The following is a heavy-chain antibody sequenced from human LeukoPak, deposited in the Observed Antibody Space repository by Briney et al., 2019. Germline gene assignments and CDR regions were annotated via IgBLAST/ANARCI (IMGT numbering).Heavy chain of an antibody. CDR3: AETYCGGDCYSAADYYYYLDV. D-gene: IGHD2-21*01. V-gene: IGHV1-69*02. J-gene: IGHJ6*03. Sequence: SVKVSCKASGGTFSSYTISWVRQAPGQGLEWMGRIIPILGIANYAQKFQGRVTITADKSTSTAYMELSSLRSEDTAVYYCAETYCGGDCYSAADYYYYLDVWGKGTTVTVSS. CDR1: GGTFSSYT. CDR2: IIPILGIA.